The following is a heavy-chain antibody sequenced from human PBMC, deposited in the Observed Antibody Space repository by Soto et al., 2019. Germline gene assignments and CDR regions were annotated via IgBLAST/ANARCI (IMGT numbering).Heavy chain of an antibody. CDR3: AKDLAPRIAVAGPYDY. J-gene: IGHJ4*02. D-gene: IGHD6-19*01. Sequence: EVQLLESGGGLVQPGGSLRLSCAASGFTFSSYAMSWVRQAPGKGLEWVSAISGSGGSTYYADSVQGRFTISRDNSKNTLYLQMNSLRAEDTAVYYCAKDLAPRIAVAGPYDYWGQGTLVTVSS. CDR2: ISGSGGST. CDR1: GFTFSSYA. V-gene: IGHV3-23*01.